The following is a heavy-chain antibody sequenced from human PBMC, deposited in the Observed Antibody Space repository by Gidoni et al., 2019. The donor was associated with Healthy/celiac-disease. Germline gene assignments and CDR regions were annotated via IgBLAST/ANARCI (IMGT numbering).Heavy chain of an antibody. CDR3: ARHDRGIQLWLIDY. D-gene: IGHD5-18*01. Sequence: QLQLQESGPGLVKPSETLSLTCTVSGGSISSSSYYWGWIRQPPGKGLEWIGSIYYSGSTYYNPSLKSRVTISVDTSKNQFSLKLSSVTAEDTAVYYCARHDRGIQLWLIDYWGQGTLVTVSS. J-gene: IGHJ4*02. CDR2: IYYSGST. V-gene: IGHV4-39*01. CDR1: GGSISSSSYY.